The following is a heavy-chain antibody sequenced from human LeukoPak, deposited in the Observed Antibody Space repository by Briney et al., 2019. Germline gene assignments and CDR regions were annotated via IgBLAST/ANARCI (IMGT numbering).Heavy chain of an antibody. Sequence: PSETLSLTCAVYGGSFSGYYWSWIRQPPGKGLEWIGEINHSGSTNYNPSLKSRVTISVDTSKNQFSLKLSPVTAADTAVYYCARGLSPPYYDSSGYQGYWGQGTLVTVSS. CDR1: GGSFSGYY. D-gene: IGHD3-22*01. V-gene: IGHV4-34*01. CDR2: INHSGST. J-gene: IGHJ4*02. CDR3: ARGLSPPYYDSSGYQGY.